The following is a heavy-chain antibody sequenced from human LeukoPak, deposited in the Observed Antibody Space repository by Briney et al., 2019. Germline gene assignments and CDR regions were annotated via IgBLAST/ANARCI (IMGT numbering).Heavy chain of an antibody. CDR2: INHSGST. Sequence: PSETLSLTCAVYGGSFSGYYWSWIRQPPGKGLEWIGEINHSGSTNYNPSLKSRVTISVDTSKNQFSLKLSSVTAADTAVYYCVRGVSSGWALYYFDYWGQGTLVTVSS. V-gene: IGHV4-34*01. CDR3: VRGVSSGWALYYFDY. CDR1: GGSFSGYY. J-gene: IGHJ4*02. D-gene: IGHD6-19*01.